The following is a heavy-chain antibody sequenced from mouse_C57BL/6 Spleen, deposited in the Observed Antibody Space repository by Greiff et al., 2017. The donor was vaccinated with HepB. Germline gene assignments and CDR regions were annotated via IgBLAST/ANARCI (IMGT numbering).Heavy chain of an antibody. D-gene: IGHD2-1*01. V-gene: IGHV6-3*01. CDR1: GFTFSNYW. CDR3: TEDLLWSTGAY. Sequence: EVQLQQSGGGLVQPGGSMKLSCVASGFTFSNYWMNWVRQSPEKGLEWVAQIRLKSDNYATHYAESVKGRFTISRDDSKSSVYLQMNNLRAEDTGIYYCTEDLLWSTGAYWGQGTLVTVSA. CDR2: IRLKSDNYAT. J-gene: IGHJ3*01.